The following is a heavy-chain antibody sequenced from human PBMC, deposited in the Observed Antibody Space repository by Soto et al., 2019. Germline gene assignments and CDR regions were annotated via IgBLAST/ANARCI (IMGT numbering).Heavy chain of an antibody. Sequence: ASVNVSCKASGYTFTSYGISWVRQATGQGLEWMGWISAYNGNTNYAQKLQGRVTMTTDTSTSTAYMELRSLRSDDTAVYYCARAFVDIVATIKYYYYGMDVWGQGTTVTVS. J-gene: IGHJ6*02. V-gene: IGHV1-18*01. D-gene: IGHD5-12*01. CDR1: GYTFTSYG. CDR2: ISAYNGNT. CDR3: ARAFVDIVATIKYYYYGMDV.